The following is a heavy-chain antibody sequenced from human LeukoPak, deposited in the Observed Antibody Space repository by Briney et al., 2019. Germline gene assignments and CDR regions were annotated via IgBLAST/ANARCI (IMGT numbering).Heavy chain of an antibody. V-gene: IGHV1-2*02. CDR2: INPNSGGT. J-gene: IGHJ4*02. CDR3: ARNDILTGYYEYYFDH. CDR1: GYTFTGYY. D-gene: IGHD3-9*01. Sequence: GASVKVSCKASGYTFTGYYMHWVRQAPGQGLEWMGWINPNSGGTNYAQKFQGRVTMTRDTSISTAYMELSRLRSDDTAVYYCARNDILTGYYEYYFDHWGQGTLVTVSS.